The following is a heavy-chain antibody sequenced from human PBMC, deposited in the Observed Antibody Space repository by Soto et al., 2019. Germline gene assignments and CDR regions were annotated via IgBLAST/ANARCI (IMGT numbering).Heavy chain of an antibody. CDR2: IYYSGST. CDR1: GGSISSSSYY. CDR3: ARTYGDYGKDDAFDI. J-gene: IGHJ3*02. Sequence: SETLSLTCTVSGGSISSSSYYWGWIRQPPGKGLEWIGSIYYSGSTYYNPSLKSRVTISVDTSKNQFSLKLSSVTAADTAVYYCARTYGDYGKDDAFDIWGQGTMVT. D-gene: IGHD4-17*01. V-gene: IGHV4-39*01.